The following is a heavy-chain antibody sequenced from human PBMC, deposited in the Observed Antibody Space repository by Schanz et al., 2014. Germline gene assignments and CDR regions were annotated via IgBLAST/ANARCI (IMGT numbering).Heavy chain of an antibody. V-gene: IGHV3-48*01. Sequence: EVLLAESGGGLVQPGGSLRLSCAASGFTFCDYAMTWVRQAPGKGVEWVSNVSRSTPDIYYADSVKGRFTMSRDNAKTSVSLQMNSLRAEDTAVCYCVRDSFFAFDYWGQGTLVTVSS. D-gene: IGHD3-3*01. J-gene: IGHJ4*02. CDR3: VRDSFFAFDY. CDR1: GFTFCDYA. CDR2: VSRSTPDI.